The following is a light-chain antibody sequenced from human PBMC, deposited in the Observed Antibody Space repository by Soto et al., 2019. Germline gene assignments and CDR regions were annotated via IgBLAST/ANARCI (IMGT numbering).Light chain of an antibody. V-gene: IGKV3-20*01. CDR3: QHYGSSPWT. CDR1: QSVTSSY. CDR2: VAS. Sequence: EIVLTQSPGTLSLSPGERASLSCRASQSVTSSYLAWYQQKPGQAPRLLIYVASNRATGIPDRFSGSGSGTDFTLTINRLEPEGFAPYYCQHYGSSPWTFGQGTKVEIK. J-gene: IGKJ1*01.